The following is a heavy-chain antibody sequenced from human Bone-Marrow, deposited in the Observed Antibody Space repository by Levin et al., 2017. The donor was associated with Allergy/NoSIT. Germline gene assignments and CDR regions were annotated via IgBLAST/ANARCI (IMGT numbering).Heavy chain of an antibody. CDR1: GGSISSGIYF. D-gene: IGHD3-3*01. J-gene: IGHJ3*02. CDR2: VSYSGIT. Sequence: SQTLSLTCTVPGGSISSGIYFWSWIRHLPGKGLEWIGYVSYSGITFYNPSLKSRATISVDTSKKLFSLNLSSVTAADTAVYYCARGITIFGVVLAVNDAFDIWGQGTMVTVSS. V-gene: IGHV4-31*03. CDR3: ARGITIFGVVLAVNDAFDI.